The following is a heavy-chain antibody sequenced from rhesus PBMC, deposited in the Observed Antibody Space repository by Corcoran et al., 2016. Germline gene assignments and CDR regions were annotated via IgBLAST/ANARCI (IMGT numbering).Heavy chain of an antibody. CDR2: INPYNGNT. CDR1: GYTFTDYY. V-gene: IGHV1S2*01. J-gene: IGHJ4*01. Sequence: QVQLVQSGAEVKKPGSSVKVSCKASGYTFTDYYMHWVRQSPRQGLELMGWINPYNGNTKYAQKFQGRVNMTRDTSTSTAYMELSSLRSEDTAVYYCAREGSGSWNPYFDYWGQGVLVTVSS. CDR3: AREGSGSWNPYFDY. D-gene: IGHD6-25*01.